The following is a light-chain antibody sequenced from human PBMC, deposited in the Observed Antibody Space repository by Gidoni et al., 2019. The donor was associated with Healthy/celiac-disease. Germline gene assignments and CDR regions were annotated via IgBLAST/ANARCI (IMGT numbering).Light chain of an antibody. Sequence: IVMTQSPATLSVSPGERATLSCRASQSVSSNLAWYQQKPGQAPRLLIYGASTRATGIPSRFSGSGSGTEFTLTISSLQSEDVAVYYCQKYNNWPPYTFGQXTKLEIK. J-gene: IGKJ2*01. V-gene: IGKV3-15*01. CDR1: QSVSSN. CDR3: QKYNNWPPYT. CDR2: GAS.